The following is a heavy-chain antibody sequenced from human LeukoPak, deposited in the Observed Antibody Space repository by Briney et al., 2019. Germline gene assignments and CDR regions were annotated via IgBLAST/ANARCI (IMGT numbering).Heavy chain of an antibody. CDR3: AAAYYDILTGHFPFDY. V-gene: IGHV1-58*02. J-gene: IGHJ4*02. CDR2: IVVGSGNT. Sequence: ASVKVSCKASGFTFTSSAMQWVRQARGQRPEWIGWIVVGSGNTNYAQKFQERVTITRDMSTSTAYMELSSLRSEDTAVYYCAAAYYDILTGHFPFDYWGQGTLVTVSS. CDR1: GFTFTSSA. D-gene: IGHD3-9*01.